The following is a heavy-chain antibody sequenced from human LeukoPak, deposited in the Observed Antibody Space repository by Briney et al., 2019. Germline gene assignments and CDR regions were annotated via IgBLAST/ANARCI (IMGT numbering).Heavy chain of an antibody. Sequence: GASVKVSCKASGYTFTSYDINWVRQATGQGLEWMGWMNPNSGNTGYAQKFQGRVTITRNTSISTAYMELSSPRSEDTAVYYCARGPYYYDSSGRYDAFDIWGQGTMVTVSS. CDR1: GYTFTSYD. CDR3: ARGPYYYDSSGRYDAFDI. CDR2: MNPNSGNT. J-gene: IGHJ3*02. V-gene: IGHV1-8*03. D-gene: IGHD3-22*01.